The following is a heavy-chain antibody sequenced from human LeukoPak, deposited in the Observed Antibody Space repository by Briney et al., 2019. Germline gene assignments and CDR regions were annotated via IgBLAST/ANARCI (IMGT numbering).Heavy chain of an antibody. Sequence: GASVKVSCKGSGYTFTDYYMQWVQQAPGKGLEWMGRVDPEDGEIIYVEKFQGRITITADTSTDTAYMELSSLRSEDTAVYYCATFSQLVRSFDYWGQGTLVTVSS. CDR2: VDPEDGEI. CDR3: ATFSQLVRSFDY. CDR1: GYTFTDYY. J-gene: IGHJ4*02. V-gene: IGHV1-69-2*01. D-gene: IGHD6-6*01.